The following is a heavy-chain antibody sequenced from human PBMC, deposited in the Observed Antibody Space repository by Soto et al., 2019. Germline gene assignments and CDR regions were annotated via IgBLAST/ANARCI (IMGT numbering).Heavy chain of an antibody. CDR3: ERGEDVYYDSSGPSDY. CDR2: INHSGST. D-gene: IGHD3-22*01. CDR1: GGSFSGYY. V-gene: IGHV4-34*01. J-gene: IGHJ4*02. Sequence: SETLSLTCAVYGGSFSGYYWSWIRQPPGKGLEWIGEINHSGSTNYNPSLKRRVTISVDTSKNQFSLKLSSVTAEDTAVYYCERGEDVYYDSSGPSDYWGQGTLVTVSS.